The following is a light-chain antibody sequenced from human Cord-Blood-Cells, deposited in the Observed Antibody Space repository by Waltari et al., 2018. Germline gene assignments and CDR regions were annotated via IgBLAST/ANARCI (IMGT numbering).Light chain of an antibody. V-gene: IGKV3-15*01. CDR2: GAS. Sequence: EIVMTQSPATLSVSPGARATTSCRASQSVSSNLAWYQQKPGQAPRLLIYGASTRATGIPARFSGSGSGTEFTLTISSLQSEDFAVYYCQQYNNWPPWTFGQGTKVEIK. J-gene: IGKJ1*01. CDR1: QSVSSN. CDR3: QQYNNWPPWT.